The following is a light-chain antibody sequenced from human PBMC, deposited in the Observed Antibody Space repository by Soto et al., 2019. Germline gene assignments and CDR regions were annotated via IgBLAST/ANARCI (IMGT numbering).Light chain of an antibody. Sequence: DIQVTQHPSSLSASVGDRVTITCRASQDIKNYLAWYQQKPGETPKLLIYAASTLESGIPPRFSGSGSGTDFTLTINNLQPEDVATYYCQRYYNAPFTFGGGTKVEIK. CDR2: AAS. CDR1: QDIKNY. CDR3: QRYYNAPFT. V-gene: IGKV1-27*01. J-gene: IGKJ4*01.